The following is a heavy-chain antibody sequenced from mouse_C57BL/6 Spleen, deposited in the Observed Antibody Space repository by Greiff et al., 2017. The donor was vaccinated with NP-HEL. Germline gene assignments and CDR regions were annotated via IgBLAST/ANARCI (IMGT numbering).Heavy chain of an antibody. CDR1: GFPFSSYG. CDR3: ARLTTKDYFDY. J-gene: IGHJ2*01. Sequence: VQVVESGGDLVKPGGSLKLSCAASGFPFSSYGMSWVRQTPDKRLEWVATISSGGSYTYYPDSVKGRFTISRDNAKNTLYLQMSSLKSEDTAMYYCARLTTKDYFDYWGQGTTRTVSS. D-gene: IGHD2-1*01. CDR2: ISSGGSYT. V-gene: IGHV5-6*01.